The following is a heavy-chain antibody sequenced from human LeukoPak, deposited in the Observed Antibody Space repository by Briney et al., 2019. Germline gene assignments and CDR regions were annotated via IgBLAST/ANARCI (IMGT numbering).Heavy chain of an antibody. CDR2: ISGSGDT. CDR1: GFTVSSNY. D-gene: IGHD5-18*01. CDR3: ARDLRMGWIQLGMDV. Sequence: PGGSLRLSCAASGFTVSSNYMSWVRQAPGKGLEWVSAISGSGDTYYADSVKGRFTISRDNSKNTLYLQMNSLRVEDTAVYYCARDLRMGWIQLGMDVWGKGTTVTISS. V-gene: IGHV3-53*01. J-gene: IGHJ6*03.